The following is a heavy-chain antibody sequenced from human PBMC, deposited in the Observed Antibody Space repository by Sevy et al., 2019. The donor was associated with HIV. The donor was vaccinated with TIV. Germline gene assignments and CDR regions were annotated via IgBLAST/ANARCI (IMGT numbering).Heavy chain of an antibody. CDR1: GFSFSDYY. CDR2: ISTSSGFT. Sequence: GGSLRLSCTASGFSFSDYYMSWIRQAPGKGLEWISYISTSSGFTDYEDSVKGRFTISRDNAKNSLYLQMNSLRAEDTAVYFCARVRYNYGQKYFDYWGQGTLVTISS. V-gene: IGHV3-11*06. J-gene: IGHJ4*02. D-gene: IGHD5-18*01. CDR3: ARVRYNYGQKYFDY.